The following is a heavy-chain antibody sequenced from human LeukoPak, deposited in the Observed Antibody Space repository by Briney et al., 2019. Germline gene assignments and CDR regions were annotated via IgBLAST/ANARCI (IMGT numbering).Heavy chain of an antibody. CDR1: GGTYSSYV. D-gene: IGHD3-22*01. J-gene: IGHJ3*02. V-gene: IGHV1-69*05. Sequence: SVKVSFKAYGGTYSSYVNSWVGRAPGERLEWLGWIMGFFGTANYSQNFQGRVTITTDESTSTAYMELSSLRSEDTAVYYCARAYYYDSSGPGGYDAFDIWGQGTMVTVSS. CDR3: ARAYYYDSSGPGGYDAFDI. CDR2: IMGFFGTA.